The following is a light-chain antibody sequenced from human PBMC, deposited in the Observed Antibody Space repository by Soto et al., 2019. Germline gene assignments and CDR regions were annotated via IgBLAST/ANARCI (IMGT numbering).Light chain of an antibody. CDR3: QQTSATPYT. J-gene: IGKJ2*01. V-gene: IGKV1-39*01. CDR1: QTIDQY. Sequence: DIQMTQSPSSLSASVGDRVTITCRSSQTIDQYLNWYQQKPGKLPKVLIFAASSLQSGVPSRFSGSGSGTAFSLVISSLQPDDFETFYCQQTSATPYTFGQGTKLEIK. CDR2: AAS.